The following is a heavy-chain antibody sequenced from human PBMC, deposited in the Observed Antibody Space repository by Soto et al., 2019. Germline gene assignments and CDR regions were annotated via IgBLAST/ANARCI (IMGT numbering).Heavy chain of an antibody. CDR1: GFTFSSYG. J-gene: IGHJ6*03. D-gene: IGHD4-4*01. V-gene: IGHV3-33*01. Sequence: ESGGGVVQPGRSLRLSCAASGFTFSSYGMHWVRQAPGKGLEWVAVIWYDGSNKYYADSVKGRFTISRDNSKNTLYLQKNSLRAEDTAVYYCAREVTRLGDYYYYYMDVWGKGTTVTVSS. CDR2: IWYDGSNK. CDR3: AREVTRLGDYYYYYMDV.